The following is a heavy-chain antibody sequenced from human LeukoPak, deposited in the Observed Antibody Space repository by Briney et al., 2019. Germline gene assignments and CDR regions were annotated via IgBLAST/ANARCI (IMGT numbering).Heavy chain of an antibody. CDR1: GFTFSNYV. Sequence: GGSLRLSCAASGFTFSNYVLIWVRQAPGKGLEWVSGITASGDSTYYGNSVRGRFTMSRDNSKNTVYLQMNSLRVDDTAVYFCARRDIVVVVSASDYWGQGTLVTVSS. J-gene: IGHJ4*02. CDR2: ITASGDST. D-gene: IGHD2-15*01. CDR3: ARRDIVVVVSASDY. V-gene: IGHV3-23*01.